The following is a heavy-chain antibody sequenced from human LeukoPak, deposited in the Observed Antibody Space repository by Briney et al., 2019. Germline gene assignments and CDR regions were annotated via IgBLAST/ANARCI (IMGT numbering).Heavy chain of an antibody. CDR2: IYHSGST. J-gene: IGHJ3*02. D-gene: IGHD3/OR15-3a*01. CDR1: GGSINSNNW. V-gene: IGHV4-4*02. CDR3: ARDWTDSLIAFDI. Sequence: SENLSLTCAVSGGSINSNNWWSWVRQPPGKGLEWIGDIYHSGSTKYNPSLKSRVTISVDKSKNQFSLKLSSVTAADTAVYYCARDWTDSLIAFDIWGQGTMVTVSS.